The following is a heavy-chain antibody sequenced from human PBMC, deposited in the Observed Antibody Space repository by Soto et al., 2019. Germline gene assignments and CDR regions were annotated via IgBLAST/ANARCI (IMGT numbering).Heavy chain of an antibody. V-gene: IGHV4-34*01. Sequence: SETLSLTCAVYGGSFSGYYWSWIRQPPGKGLEWIGEINHSGSTNYNPSLKSRATISVDTSKNQFSLKLSSVTAADTAVYYCARANHDFRSGYSPFDYWGQGTLVTVS. J-gene: IGHJ4*02. CDR1: GGSFSGYY. CDR2: INHSGST. CDR3: ARANHDFRSGYSPFDY. D-gene: IGHD3-3*01.